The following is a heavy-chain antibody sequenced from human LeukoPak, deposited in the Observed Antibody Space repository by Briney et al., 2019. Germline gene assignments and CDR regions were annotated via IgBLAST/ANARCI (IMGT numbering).Heavy chain of an antibody. V-gene: IGHV1-8*01. CDR3: ARGGYSGYDYYYYYMDV. CDR2: MNPNSGNT. J-gene: IGHJ6*03. Sequence: GASVKASCKASGYTFTSYDINWVRQATGQGLEWMGWMNPNSGNTGYAQKFQGRVTMTRNTSISTAYMELSSLRSEDTAVYYCARGGYSGYDYYYYYMDVWGKGTTVTISS. CDR1: GYTFTSYD. D-gene: IGHD5-12*01.